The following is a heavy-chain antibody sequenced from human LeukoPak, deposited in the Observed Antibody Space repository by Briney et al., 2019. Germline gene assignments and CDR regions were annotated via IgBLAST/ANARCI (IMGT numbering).Heavy chain of an antibody. D-gene: IGHD2-15*01. CDR1: GGSISSYY. CDR2: IYYSGST. CDR3: ARGFPGDVECVVVAATENDY. Sequence: PSETLSLTCTVSGGSISSYYWSWIRQPPGKGLEWIGYIYYSGSTNYNPSLKSRATISVDTSKNQFSLKLSSVTAADTAVYYCARGFPGDVECVVVAATENDYWGQGTLVTVSS. J-gene: IGHJ4*02. V-gene: IGHV4-59*01.